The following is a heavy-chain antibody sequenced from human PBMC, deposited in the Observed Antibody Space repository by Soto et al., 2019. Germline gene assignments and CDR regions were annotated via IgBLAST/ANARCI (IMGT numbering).Heavy chain of an antibody. CDR1: GYTFTDYH. Sequence: KVSCKASGYTFTDYHIHWVRQAPGQGLEFMGWINANNGGAGSAQQFQGRVTVTRDTSITTVYMELSNLRSDDTAVYYCAREGGSETLQPSYNWFDTWGQGTLVTVSS. CDR3: AREGGSETLQPSYNWFDT. J-gene: IGHJ5*02. CDR2: INANNGGA. D-gene: IGHD6-25*01. V-gene: IGHV1-2*02.